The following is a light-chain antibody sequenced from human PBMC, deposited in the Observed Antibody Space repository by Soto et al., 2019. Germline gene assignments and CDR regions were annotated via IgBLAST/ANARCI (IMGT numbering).Light chain of an antibody. J-gene: IGLJ2*01. CDR2: SNN. CDR1: TSNIGSNT. V-gene: IGLV1-44*01. CDR3: GTWDNSLSAGL. Sequence: QSVLTQPPSASGTPGQRVTISCSGSTSNIGSNTVNWYQQLPGTAPTLLISSNNQRPSGVPDRFSGSKSGTSASLAISGLQSEDEADYYCGTWDNSLSAGLFGAGTKLTVL.